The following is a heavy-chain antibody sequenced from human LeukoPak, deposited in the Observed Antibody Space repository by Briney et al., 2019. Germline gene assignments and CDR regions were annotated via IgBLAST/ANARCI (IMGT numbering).Heavy chain of an antibody. CDR2: ISCDSATI. D-gene: IGHD5-12*01. V-gene: IGHV3-9*01. J-gene: IGHJ4*02. CDR1: GFTFDEYA. CDR3: AKDGRQIRTDEPWLDK. Sequence: GGSLRLSCIASGFTFDEYAIHWVRHAPGKGLEWLSRISCDSATIFYADSVRGRFTVSRDNAKNSLYLQMNSLRADDTALYSFAKDGRQIRTDEPWLDKWRQGTVVSVS.